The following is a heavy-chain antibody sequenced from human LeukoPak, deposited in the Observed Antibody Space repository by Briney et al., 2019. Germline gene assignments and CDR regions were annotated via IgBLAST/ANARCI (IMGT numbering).Heavy chain of an antibody. CDR2: ISSSGSTI. J-gene: IGHJ4*02. CDR1: GFTFSSYS. CDR3: ARLRDSSGYYYGVSDY. V-gene: IGHV3-48*04. Sequence: GGSLRLSYAASGFTFSSYSMNWVRQAPGKGLEWLSYISSSGSTIYYADSVKGRFTISRDNAKNSLYLQMNSLRAEDTAVYYCARLRDSSGYYYGVSDYWGQGTLVTVSS. D-gene: IGHD3-22*01.